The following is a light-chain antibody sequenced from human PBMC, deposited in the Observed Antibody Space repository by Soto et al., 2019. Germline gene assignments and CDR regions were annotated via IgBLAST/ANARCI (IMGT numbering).Light chain of an antibody. V-gene: IGLV2-14*01. Sequence: QSVLTQPASVSGSPGQSITISCTGTSSDVGGYNYVSWYQQHPGKAHKFMIYDVSNRPSGVSNRFSGSKSGNTASLTISGLQAEDEADYYCSSYTTSNTRQIVFGTGTKLTVL. CDR1: SSDVGGYNY. CDR3: SSYTTSNTRQIV. CDR2: DVS. J-gene: IGLJ1*01.